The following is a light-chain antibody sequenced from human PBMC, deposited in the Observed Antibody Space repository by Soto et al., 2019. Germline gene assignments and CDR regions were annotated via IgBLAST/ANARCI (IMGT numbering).Light chain of an antibody. Sequence: QPALTQPASVSGSPGQSITISCTGTSSDVGGYNYVSWYQQHPGKAPKLMIYEVSNRPSGVSNRFSGSKSGNTASLTIPGLQAEDEADYYCSSYTSSSLYVFGTGTKVTVL. V-gene: IGLV2-14*01. CDR3: SSYTSSSLYV. CDR1: SSDVGGYNY. CDR2: EVS. J-gene: IGLJ1*01.